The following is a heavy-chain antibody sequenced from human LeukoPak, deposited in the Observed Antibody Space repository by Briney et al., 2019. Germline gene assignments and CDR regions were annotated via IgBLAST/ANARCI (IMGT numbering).Heavy chain of an antibody. CDR1: GFTFSSYW. D-gene: IGHD6-19*01. V-gene: IGHV3-7*01. J-gene: IGHJ4*02. CDR3: ARGSSGWYFDY. Sequence: GGSLRLSCAASGFTFSSYWMSWARQAPGKGLEWVANIKQDGSEKYYVDSVKGRFTISRDNAKNSLYLQMNSLRAEDTAVYYCARGSSGWYFDYWGQGTLVTVSS. CDR2: IKQDGSEK.